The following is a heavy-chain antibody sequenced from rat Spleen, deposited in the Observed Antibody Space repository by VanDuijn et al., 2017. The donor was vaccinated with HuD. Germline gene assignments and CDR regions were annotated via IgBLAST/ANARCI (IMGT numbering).Heavy chain of an antibody. J-gene: IGHJ2*01. Sequence: EVQLVESGGGLVQPGTSMKLSCAASGFTFSNYYMAWVRQAPTKGLEWVASITPGGDNSYYRDSVKGRFSISRDDAKSTLYLQMDSLRSEDTATYYCARSMMADYWGQGVMVTVSS. CDR3: ARSMMADY. CDR2: ITPGGDNS. CDR1: GFTFSNYY. D-gene: IGHD1-12*02. V-gene: IGHV5-25*01.